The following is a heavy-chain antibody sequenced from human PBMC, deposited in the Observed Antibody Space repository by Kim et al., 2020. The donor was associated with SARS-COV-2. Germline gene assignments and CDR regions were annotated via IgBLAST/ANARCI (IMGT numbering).Heavy chain of an antibody. CDR3: ARGPLREWGSSSNDAFDI. CDR2: IGTAGDT. D-gene: IGHD6-6*01. Sequence: GGSLRLSCAASGFTFSSYDMHWVRQATGKGLEWVSAIGTAGDTYYPGSVKGRFTISRENAKNSLYLQMNSLRAGDTAVYYCARGPLREWGSSSNDAFDIWGQETMVTVSS. J-gene: IGHJ3*02. CDR1: GFTFSSYD. V-gene: IGHV3-13*01.